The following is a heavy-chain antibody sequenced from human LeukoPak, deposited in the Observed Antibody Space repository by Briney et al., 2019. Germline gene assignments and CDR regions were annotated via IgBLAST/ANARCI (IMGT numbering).Heavy chain of an antibody. CDR3: ARTDTAMVPYYYYYGMDV. J-gene: IGHJ6*04. D-gene: IGHD5-18*01. Sequence: ASVKVSCKASGYTFTSHYMHWVRQAPGQGLEWMGIINPSGGSTSYAQKFQGRVTMTRDTSTSTVYMELSSLRSEDTAVYYCARTDTAMVPYYYYYGMDVWGKGTTVTVSS. CDR1: GYTFTSHY. V-gene: IGHV1-46*01. CDR2: INPSGGST.